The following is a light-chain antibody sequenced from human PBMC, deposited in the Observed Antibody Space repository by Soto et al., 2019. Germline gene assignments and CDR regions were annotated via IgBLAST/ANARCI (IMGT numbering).Light chain of an antibody. CDR1: TSNIGAGYD. CDR2: GND. V-gene: IGLV1-40*01. J-gene: IGLJ3*02. Sequence: VLTQPPSVSGAPGQRVTISCTGSTSNIGAGYDVHWYQQLPGTAPKLLIYGNDNRPSGVPDRFSGSKSGTSASLAITGLQAEDEADYYCQSYDSSLSAWVFGGGTKVTVL. CDR3: QSYDSSLSAWV.